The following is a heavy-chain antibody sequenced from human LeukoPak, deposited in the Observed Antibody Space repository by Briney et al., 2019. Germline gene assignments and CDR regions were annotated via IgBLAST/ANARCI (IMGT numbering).Heavy chain of an antibody. J-gene: IGHJ4*02. CDR1: GGSFSGYY. V-gene: IGHV4-34*01. D-gene: IGHD3-16*01. CDR3: ARGGGLGLRY. CDR2: INHRGST. Sequence: SETLSLTCAVYGGSFSGYYWSWIRQPPGKGLEWIGEINHRGSTKYNPSLKSRITISVDTSKNQFSLKLSSVTAADTAVYYCARGGGLGLRYWGQGTLVTVSS.